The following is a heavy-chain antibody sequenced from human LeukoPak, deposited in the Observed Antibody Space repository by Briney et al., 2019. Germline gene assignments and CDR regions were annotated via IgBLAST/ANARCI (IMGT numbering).Heavy chain of an antibody. CDR3: ARDGYYYGSGSREHYYMDV. Sequence: GGSLRLSCAASGFTFSSYSMNWVRQAPGKGLEWVSFISSSSSYIYYADSVKGRFTISRDNAKNSLYLQMNSLRAEDTAVYYCARDGYYYGSGSREHYYMDVWGKGTTVTISS. CDR2: ISSSSSYI. CDR1: GFTFSSYS. V-gene: IGHV3-21*01. D-gene: IGHD3-10*01. J-gene: IGHJ6*03.